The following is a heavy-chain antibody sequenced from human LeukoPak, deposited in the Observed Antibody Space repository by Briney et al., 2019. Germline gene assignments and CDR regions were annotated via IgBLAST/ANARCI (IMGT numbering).Heavy chain of an antibody. Sequence: PGGSLRLSCAASGFTFSSYAMHWVRQAPGKGLEWVAVISYDGSNKYYADSVKGRFTISRGNSKNTLYLQMNSLRAEDTAVYYCARDQGDYYYYHGMDVWGQGTTVTVSS. CDR2: ISYDGSNK. CDR3: ARDQGDYYYYHGMDV. D-gene: IGHD3-10*01. J-gene: IGHJ6*02. V-gene: IGHV3-30*04. CDR1: GFTFSSYA.